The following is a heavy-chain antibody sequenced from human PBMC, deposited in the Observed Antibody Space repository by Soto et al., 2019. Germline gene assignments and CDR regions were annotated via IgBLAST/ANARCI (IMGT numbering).Heavy chain of an antibody. CDR1: EFTFSNYA. CDR2: ISYGGGTT. Sequence: EVQLLESGGGLVQPGGSLRLSCAASEFTFSNYAMSWVRQAPGKGLEWVSAISYGGGTTYYADSVKGRFTISRDNSKNTLYLQMNSLRDEDTAVYYCAKNPGYYYDSTGYHFHYWGQGTLVTVSS. V-gene: IGHV3-23*01. D-gene: IGHD3-22*01. CDR3: AKNPGYYYDSTGYHFHY. J-gene: IGHJ4*02.